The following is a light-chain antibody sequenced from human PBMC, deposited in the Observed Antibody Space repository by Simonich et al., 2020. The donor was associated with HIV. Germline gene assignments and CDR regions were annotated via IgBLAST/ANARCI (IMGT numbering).Light chain of an antibody. Sequence: EIVLTQSPATLSLSPGERGTLSCRASQSVSSYLAWYQQKPGQAPRLLIYDASNRATGIPARFSGSGSGTDFTLTISSLEAEDFAVYYCQQHGASSITFGQGTRLEIK. CDR1: QSVSSY. CDR3: QQHGASSIT. V-gene: IGKV3-11*01. CDR2: DAS. J-gene: IGKJ5*01.